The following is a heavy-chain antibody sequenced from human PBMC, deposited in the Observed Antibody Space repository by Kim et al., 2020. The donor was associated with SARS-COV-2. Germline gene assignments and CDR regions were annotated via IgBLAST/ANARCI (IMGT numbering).Heavy chain of an antibody. CDR3: AKDLGYCSGGGCYSSILPYYYGMDV. V-gene: IGHV3-74*03. D-gene: IGHD2-15*01. Sequence: GGSLRLSCAASGFTFSSYWMHWVRQAPGKGLVWVSRIKSDGSRTTYADSVKGRFTISRDNAKNTLYLQMNSLRAEDTAVYYCAKDLGYCSGGGCYSSILPYYYGMDVWGQGTTVTVSS. CDR2: IKSDGSRT. CDR1: GFTFSSYW. J-gene: IGHJ6*02.